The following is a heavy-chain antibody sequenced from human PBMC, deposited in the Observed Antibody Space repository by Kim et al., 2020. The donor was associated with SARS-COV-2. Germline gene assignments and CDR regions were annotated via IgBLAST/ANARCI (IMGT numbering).Heavy chain of an antibody. J-gene: IGHJ5*02. CDR1: GGSFSGYY. Sequence: SETLSLTCAVYGGSFSGYYWSWIRQPPGKGLEWIGEINHSGSTNYNPSLKSRVTISVDTSKNQFSLKLSSVTAADTAVYYCARGSYYYGSGSYYPSQGWFDPWGQGTRVTVSS. CDR2: INHSGST. CDR3: ARGSYYYGSGSYYPSQGWFDP. V-gene: IGHV4-34*01. D-gene: IGHD3-10*01.